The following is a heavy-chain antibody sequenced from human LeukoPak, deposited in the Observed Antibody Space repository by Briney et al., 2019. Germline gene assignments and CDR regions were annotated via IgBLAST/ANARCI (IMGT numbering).Heavy chain of an antibody. Sequence: PGGSLRLSCAASGFTFSSYEMNWVRQAPGKGLEWVSYISSSGSTIYYADSVKGRFTISRDNAKNSLYLQMNSLRAEDTAVYYCARVGYGSGSYHYYYYYMDVWGKGTTVTISS. J-gene: IGHJ6*03. V-gene: IGHV3-48*03. CDR2: ISSSGSTI. CDR1: GFTFSSYE. CDR3: ARVGYGSGSYHYYYYYMDV. D-gene: IGHD3-10*01.